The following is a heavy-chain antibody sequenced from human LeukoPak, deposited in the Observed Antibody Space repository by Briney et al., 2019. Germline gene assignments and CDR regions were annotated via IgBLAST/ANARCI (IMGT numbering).Heavy chain of an antibody. J-gene: IGHJ4*02. CDR1: GFNFTGYW. D-gene: IGHD6-19*01. Sequence: QTGGSLRLSCAGSGFNFTGYWMHWVRQAPGKGLEWISRLYSDGRSLTYADSVMGRFTISRDNAKNMLYLQVNSLRAEDTAVYYCARGRGLGELAVASFDSWGQGILVTVSS. V-gene: IGHV3-74*03. CDR3: ARGRGLGELAVASFDS. CDR2: LYSDGRSL.